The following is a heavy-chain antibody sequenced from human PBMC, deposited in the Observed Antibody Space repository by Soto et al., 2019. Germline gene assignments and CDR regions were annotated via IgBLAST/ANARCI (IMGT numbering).Heavy chain of an antibody. Sequence: ASVKVSCKTSGYTFSNYGITWVRQAPGQPLEWLGWISLYSDGTNYAQKSQGRVSMTTDTSTTTACMELRSLRSDDTAVYYCARVVPGAEAWFGTWGQGTLVTVSS. J-gene: IGHJ5*02. CDR1: GYTFSNYG. CDR3: ARVVPGAEAWFGT. V-gene: IGHV1-18*01. D-gene: IGHD2-2*01. CDR2: ISLYSDGT.